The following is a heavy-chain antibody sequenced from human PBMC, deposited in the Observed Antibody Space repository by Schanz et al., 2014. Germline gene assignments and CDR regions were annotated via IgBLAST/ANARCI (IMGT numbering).Heavy chain of an antibody. V-gene: IGHV3-30*09. D-gene: IGHD5-12*01. CDR2: ISNDGSNK. CDR3: ARDPPSGYALDF. J-gene: IGHJ4*02. CDR1: RFTFSSYA. Sequence: GQLLESGGGLVQPGGSLRLSCAASRFTFSSYAMSWVRRAPGKGVEWVALISNDGSNKHYADSVKGRFAISRDNSKKTLYVQMNSLRAEDAAVYYCARDPPSGYALDFWGQGTLVTVSS.